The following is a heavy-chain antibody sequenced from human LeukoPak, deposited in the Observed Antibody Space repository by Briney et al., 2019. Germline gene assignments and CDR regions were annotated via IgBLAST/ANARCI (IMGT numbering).Heavy chain of an antibody. D-gene: IGHD1-26*01. CDR2: IKKDGSET. J-gene: IGHJ4*02. CDR3: ARGGIGSGIYGAGYYFDS. Sequence: GGSLRLSCVESGFIFSSHWMSWVRQAPGKGLEWVANIKKDGSETYYVDSVKGRFTISRDNAKNSVYLQMNSLRVEDTAVYYCARGGIGSGIYGAGYYFDSWGQGTLVTVSS. V-gene: IGHV3-7*01. CDR1: GFIFSSHW.